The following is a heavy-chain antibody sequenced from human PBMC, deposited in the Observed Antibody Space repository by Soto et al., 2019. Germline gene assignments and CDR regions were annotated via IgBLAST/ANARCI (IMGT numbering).Heavy chain of an antibody. V-gene: IGHV1-69*01. CDR3: AVAMVREILIFESSGMHV. CDR1: GGSFNNYA. CDR2: IIPNFDTP. J-gene: IGHJ6*02. Sequence: QVHLVQSGAEVKKPGSSVKVSCKTSGGSFNNYAVSWVRQAPGQGLVWMGGIIPNFDTPNYAQKFQDRVTIIADESTSTVYMELRSLRSNDTAVYYCAVAMVREILIFESSGMHVWGQGTTVIVSS. D-gene: IGHD3-10*01.